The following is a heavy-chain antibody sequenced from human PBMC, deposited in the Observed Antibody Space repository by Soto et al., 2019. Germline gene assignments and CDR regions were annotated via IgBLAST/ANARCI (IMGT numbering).Heavy chain of an antibody. J-gene: IGHJ6*02. CDR3: ARARQLDPHGMDV. CDR1: GFTFSDYY. V-gene: IGHV3-11*06. Sequence: GGSLRLSCAASGFTFSDYYMGWIRQAPGKGLEXVSXXSXXSXXXXXAXXVKGRFTISRDNAKNSLYLQTNSLRAEDTAVYYCARARQLDPHGMDVWGQGTTVTVSS. CDR2: XSXXSXXX. D-gene: IGHD6-6*01.